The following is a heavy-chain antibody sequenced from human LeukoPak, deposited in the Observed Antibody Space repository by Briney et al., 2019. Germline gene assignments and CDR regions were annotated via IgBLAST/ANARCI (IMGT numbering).Heavy chain of an antibody. Sequence: GGSLRLSCAASGFTFSGFAMHWVRQAPGKGLEWVAVISYDGSNKYSADSVKGRFTISRDNSKNTLYLQMNSLRAEDTAVYYCYSSYYYDSSGKDYWGQGTLVTVSS. J-gene: IGHJ4*02. V-gene: IGHV3-30*14. CDR1: GFTFSGFA. CDR2: ISYDGSNK. CDR3: YSSYYYDSSGKDY. D-gene: IGHD3-22*01.